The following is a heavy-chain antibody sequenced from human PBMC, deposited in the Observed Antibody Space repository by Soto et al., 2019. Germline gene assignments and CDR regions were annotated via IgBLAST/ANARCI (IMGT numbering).Heavy chain of an antibody. CDR3: VYCSGGNCY. Sequence: GGSLRLSCAASGFTFSTYWMHWVRQAPGKGLVWVSRISRDGRSTSYADSVKGRFTISRDNAKNMLYLQMNGLRAEDTAVYYCVYCSGGNCYWGQGTLVTSPQ. CDR1: GFTFSTYW. D-gene: IGHD2-15*01. CDR2: ISRDGRST. J-gene: IGHJ4*02. V-gene: IGHV3-74*01.